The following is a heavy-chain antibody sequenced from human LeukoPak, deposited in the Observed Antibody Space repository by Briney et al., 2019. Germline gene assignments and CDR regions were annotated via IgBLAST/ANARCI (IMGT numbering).Heavy chain of an antibody. J-gene: IGHJ3*02. CDR3: ARKVRDAFDI. D-gene: IGHD3-10*01. V-gene: IGHV3-21*01. Sequence: GGSRRLSCAASGFTFRSYSMNWVGQAPGKGLEWVSSISSSSSYIYYADSVKGRFTISRDNAENSLYLQMNSLRAEDTAVYYCARKVRDAFDIWGQGTMVTVSS. CDR2: ISSSSSYI. CDR1: GFTFRSYS.